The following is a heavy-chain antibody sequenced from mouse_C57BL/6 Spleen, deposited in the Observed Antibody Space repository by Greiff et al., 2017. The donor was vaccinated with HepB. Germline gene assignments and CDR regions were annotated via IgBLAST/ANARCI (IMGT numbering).Heavy chain of an antibody. J-gene: IGHJ1*03. Sequence: QVQLQQSGAELVKPGASVKMSCTASGYTFTSYWITWVKQRPGQGLEWIGDIYPGSGSTNYNEKFKSKATLTVDTSSSTAYMQLSSLTSEDSAVYYGARGDLYGFWYFDVWGTGTTVTVSS. V-gene: IGHV1-55*01. CDR3: ARGDLYGFWYFDV. CDR2: IYPGSGST. CDR1: GYTFTSYW. D-gene: IGHD3-3*01.